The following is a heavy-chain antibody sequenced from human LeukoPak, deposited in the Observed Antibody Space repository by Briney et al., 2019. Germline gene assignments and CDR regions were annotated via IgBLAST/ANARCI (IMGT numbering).Heavy chain of an antibody. CDR2: MNPNSGNT. CDR3: ARDLDSDPRFYYYYMDV. V-gene: IGHV1-8*01. J-gene: IGHJ6*03. Sequence: ASVKVSCKASGYTFTSYDINWVRQATGQGLEWMGWMNPNSGNTGYAQKFQGRVTMTRNTSMSTAYMELRSLRSEDTAVYYCARDLDSDPRFYYYYMDVWGKGTTVTVSS. CDR1: GYTFTSYD.